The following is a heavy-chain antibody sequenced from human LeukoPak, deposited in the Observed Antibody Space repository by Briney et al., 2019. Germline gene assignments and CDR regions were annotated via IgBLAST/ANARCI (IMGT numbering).Heavy chain of an antibody. Sequence: PSETLSLTCTVSGGSISGYYWSWIRQPPGKGLEWIGYIYHNGGTNYNPSLQSRLTISVDTSKNQFSLKLSSVTAADTAVYYCARHLRAVAGGRYFDYWAREPRSPSRQ. CDR2: IYHNGGT. CDR1: GGSISGYY. CDR3: ARHLRAVAGGRYFDY. J-gene: IGHJ4*02. D-gene: IGHD6-19*01. V-gene: IGHV4-59*08.